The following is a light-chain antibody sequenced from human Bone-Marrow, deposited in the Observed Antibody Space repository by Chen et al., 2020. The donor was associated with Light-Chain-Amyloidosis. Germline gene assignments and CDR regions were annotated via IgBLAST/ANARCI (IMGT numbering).Light chain of an antibody. V-gene: IGLV3-21*02. CDR1: NIGSTS. CDR2: DYL. J-gene: IGLJ3*02. CDR3: QVWDRSIARPV. Sequence: SYVLTQPSSVSVAPGQTATIACGGNNIGSTSVHWYQQTPGQAPLLVVYDYLDRPSGIPARLSGSNSGNAATLTCSRVEAGYEAGYYGQVWDRSIARPVFGGGTQLTVL.